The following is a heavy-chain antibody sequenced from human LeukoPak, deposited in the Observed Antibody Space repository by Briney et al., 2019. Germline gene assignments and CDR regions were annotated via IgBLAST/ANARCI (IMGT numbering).Heavy chain of an antibody. V-gene: IGHV4-34*01. CDR2: INHSGST. CDR3: AIDSSGHSY. CDR1: GESFNTYY. J-gene: IGHJ4*02. Sequence: SETLSLTCAVYGESFNTYYWNWIRQPPGKGLEWIGEINHSGSTNYSLSLKSRVTISVDTSKTQFSLKLSSVTAADTAVYYCAIDSSGHSYWGQGTLVTVSS. D-gene: IGHD3-22*01.